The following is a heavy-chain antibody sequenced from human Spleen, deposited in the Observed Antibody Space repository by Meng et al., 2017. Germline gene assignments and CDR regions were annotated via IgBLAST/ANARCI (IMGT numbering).Heavy chain of an antibody. V-gene: IGHV4-34*01. Sequence: SETLSLTCAVSGGSFSDYYWNWVRQPPGKGLEWIGEVNHIGGTSYNPSLKIRVTISLDTPKNQFSLNLSSVTAADTAVYYCAKSRRIGWSNAFDVWGQGTMVTVSS. J-gene: IGHJ3*01. CDR2: VNHIGGT. CDR1: GGSFSDYY. CDR3: AKSRRIGWSNAFDV. D-gene: IGHD6-19*01.